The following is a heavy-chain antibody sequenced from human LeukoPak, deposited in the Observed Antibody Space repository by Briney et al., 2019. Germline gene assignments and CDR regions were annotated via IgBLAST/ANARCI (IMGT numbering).Heavy chain of an antibody. CDR1: GGSFSGYY. CDR3: ARVGARGNI. Sequence: PSETLSLTCAVYGGSFSGYYWSWIRQPPGKGLEWIGEINHSGSTNYNPSLKSRVTISVDTSKNQFPLKLSSVTAADTAVYYCARVGARGNIWGQGTMVTVSS. D-gene: IGHD1-26*01. V-gene: IGHV4-34*01. J-gene: IGHJ3*02. CDR2: INHSGST.